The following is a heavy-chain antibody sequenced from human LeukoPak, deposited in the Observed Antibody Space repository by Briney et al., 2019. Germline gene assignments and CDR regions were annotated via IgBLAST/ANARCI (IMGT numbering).Heavy chain of an antibody. Sequence: GASVKVSRKASGYTFTGYYIHWVRQAAGQGLECKGWINPNSGGTNYAQKFQGRVTMTRDTSISTAYMELSRLRSDDTAVYYCARENSGYEDAFDIWGQGTMVTVSS. CDR3: ARENSGYEDAFDI. V-gene: IGHV1-2*02. CDR2: INPNSGGT. J-gene: IGHJ3*02. D-gene: IGHD5-12*01. CDR1: GYTFTGYY.